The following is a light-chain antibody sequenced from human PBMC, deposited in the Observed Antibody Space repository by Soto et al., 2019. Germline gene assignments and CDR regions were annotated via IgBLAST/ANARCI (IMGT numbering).Light chain of an antibody. CDR3: CSYAGSSTRYV. CDR2: EGS. J-gene: IGLJ1*01. Sequence: QSALTQPASVSGSPGQSITSSCTGTSCDVGSYNLVSWYQQHPGKAPKLMIYEGSKRPSGVSNRFSGSKSGNTASLTISGLQAEDETDYYCCSYAGSSTRYVFGTGTKVTVL. CDR1: SCDVGSYNL. V-gene: IGLV2-23*01.